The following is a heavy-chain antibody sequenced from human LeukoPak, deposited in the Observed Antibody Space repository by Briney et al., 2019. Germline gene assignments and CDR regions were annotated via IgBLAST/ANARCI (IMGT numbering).Heavy chain of an antibody. CDR2: INPSSGGT. CDR1: AYTFTDYY. D-gene: IGHD3-10*01. CDR3: MRDWSKEASGSKNSFDY. Sequence: ASVKVSRKGSAYTFTDYYMHWVRQAPGQGLEWMGWINPSSGGTKYAQRFQGGVTMTRDTSISTAYLELNRLTSDDTAVYYCMRDWSKEASGSKNSFDYWGQGTLVTVSS. V-gene: IGHV1-2*02. J-gene: IGHJ4*02.